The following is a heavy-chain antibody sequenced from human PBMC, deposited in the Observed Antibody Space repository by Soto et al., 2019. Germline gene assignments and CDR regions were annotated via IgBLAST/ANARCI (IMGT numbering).Heavy chain of an antibody. CDR3: AKDHLETTVTTPSY. D-gene: IGHD4-17*01. Sequence: VQLVESGGGLVKPGGSLRLSCVASGFTFSSYGMHWVRQAPGKGLEWVAVISYDGNNKYYADSVKGRFTISRDNFKNTLYLQMDSLRAEDTAMYYCAKDHLETTVTTPSYWGQGTLVTVSS. V-gene: IGHV3-30*18. CDR2: ISYDGNNK. J-gene: IGHJ4*02. CDR1: GFTFSSYG.